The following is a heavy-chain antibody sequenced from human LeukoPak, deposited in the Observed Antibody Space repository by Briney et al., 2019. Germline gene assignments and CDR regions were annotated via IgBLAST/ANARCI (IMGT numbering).Heavy chain of an antibody. V-gene: IGHV3-23*01. CDR2: ISGSGGST. CDR3: AKELKPTYYDILTGSGY. Sequence: GGSLRLSCAASGFTFSTFAMTWVRLAPGKGLEWVSAISGSGGSTSYADSVKGRFTIFRDTSKNTLYLQMHSLRAEDTAIYYCAKELKPTYYDILTGSGYWGQGTLVTVSS. J-gene: IGHJ4*02. CDR1: GFTFSTFA. D-gene: IGHD3-9*01.